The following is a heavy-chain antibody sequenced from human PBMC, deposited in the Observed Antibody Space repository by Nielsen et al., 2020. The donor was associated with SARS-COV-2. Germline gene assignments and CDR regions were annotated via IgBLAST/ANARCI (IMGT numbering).Heavy chain of an antibody. CDR1: GDSVSSHDW. J-gene: IGHJ6*03. CDR3: ARGDLVVVPSPLLGLGPIFYYFCLDV. V-gene: IGHV4-4*02. CDR2: VSHSGST. D-gene: IGHD2-2*02. Sequence: SETLSLTCAVSGDSVSSHDWWTWVRQSPGPGLEWIGEVSHSGSTNYNPSLKSRVTLSMDKSKNQFSLRLTSVSAADTAVYFCARGDLVVVPSPLLGLGPIFYYFCLDVWGKGTTVIVSS.